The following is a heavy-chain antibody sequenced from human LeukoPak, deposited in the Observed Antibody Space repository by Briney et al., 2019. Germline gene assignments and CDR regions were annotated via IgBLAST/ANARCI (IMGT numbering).Heavy chain of an antibody. CDR1: GGSISSGDYY. V-gene: IGHV4-30-4*01. CDR3: AGVNGWFGEVGY. J-gene: IGHJ4*02. Sequence: SETLSLTCTVSGGSISSGDYYWSWVRQPPGKGLEWIGSIYYSGSTYYSPSLKSRVTISVDTSKNLFSLKLSSVNAADTAVYYCAGVNGWFGEVGYWGQGTLVTVSS. CDR2: IYYSGST. D-gene: IGHD3-10*01.